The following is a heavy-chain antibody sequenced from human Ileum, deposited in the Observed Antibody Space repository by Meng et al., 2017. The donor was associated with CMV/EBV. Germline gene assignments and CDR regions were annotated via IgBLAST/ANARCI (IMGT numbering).Heavy chain of an antibody. CDR2: IYYSGST. CDR3: ARSLPGDELLSCDY. D-gene: IGHD2-2*01. V-gene: IGHV4-59*01. CDR1: GGSISSYY. Sequence: SETLSLTCTVSGGSISSYYWSWIRQPPGKGLEWIGYIYYSGSTNYNPSLKSRVTISVDTSKNQFSLKLSSVTAADTAVYYCARSLPGDELLSCDYWGQGTLVTVSS. J-gene: IGHJ4*02.